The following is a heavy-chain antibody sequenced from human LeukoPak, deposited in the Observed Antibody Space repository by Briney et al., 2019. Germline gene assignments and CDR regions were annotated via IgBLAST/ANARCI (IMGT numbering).Heavy chain of an antibody. CDR2: IKEDGSVK. CDR1: GFTFSSYW. J-gene: IGHJ4*02. CDR3: GREVPGGATILDY. Sequence: PGGSLRLSCAASGFTFSSYWMGWVRQAPGKGLEWVANIKEDGSVKNYVDSVKGRFTISRDNAKKSLYVQMNSLRADDTAVYYCGREVPGGATILDYWGQGTLVTVSS. D-gene: IGHD1-26*01. V-gene: IGHV3-7*04.